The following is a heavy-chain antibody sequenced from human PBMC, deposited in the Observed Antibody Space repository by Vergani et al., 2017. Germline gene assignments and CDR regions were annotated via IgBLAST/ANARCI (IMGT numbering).Heavy chain of an antibody. CDR1: NYSISRGYF. CDR3: TRHVPCGDGACLHFDH. CDR2: FHHTGMT. Sequence: QVQLQESGPGLVKPSETLSLTCTVSNYSISRGYFWGWIRRPPGKGLEWIASFHHTGMTYNNPSLKSRVTISVDTSKNQFSLKLNSVTAADTAIYYCTRHVPCGDGACLHFDHWGQGTQVTVSS. J-gene: IGHJ4*02. D-gene: IGHD2-21*01. V-gene: IGHV4-38-2*02.